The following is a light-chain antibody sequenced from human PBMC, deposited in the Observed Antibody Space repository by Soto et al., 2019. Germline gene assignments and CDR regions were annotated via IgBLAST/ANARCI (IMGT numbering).Light chain of an antibody. CDR1: SSDVRDYKY. V-gene: IGLV2-14*03. J-gene: IGLJ1*01. CDR3: SSDTFTSSRYV. CDR2: DIS. Sequence: QSVLTQPASVSGSPGQSITIPCTGTSSDVRDYKYVSWYQHHPGKAPKLIIYDISNRPSGVSNRFSGSKSGSTASLTISGLQAEDEADYYYSSDTFTSSRYVFGSGTKVTVL.